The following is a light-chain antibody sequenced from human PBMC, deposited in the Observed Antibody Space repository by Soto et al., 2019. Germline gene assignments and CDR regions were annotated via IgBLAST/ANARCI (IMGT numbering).Light chain of an antibody. Sequence: QSVLTQPPSVSGAPGQRVTISCTGSSSNIGAGYDVHWYQQLPGTAPKLLIYGNSNRPSGVPDRFSGSKSGTSASLAITGLQAEDEADYSCQSYDSSLRGWVSGGGTTLTVL. J-gene: IGLJ3*02. CDR1: SSNIGAGYD. CDR2: GNS. CDR3: QSYDSSLRGWV. V-gene: IGLV1-40*01.